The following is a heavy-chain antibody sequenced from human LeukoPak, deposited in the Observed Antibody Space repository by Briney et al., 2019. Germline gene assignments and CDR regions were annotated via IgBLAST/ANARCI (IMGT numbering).Heavy chain of an antibody. D-gene: IGHD2-15*01. CDR2: MSYSGST. Sequence: SETLSLTCTVSGGSISSSSYYWGWIRQPPGKGLGWIGSMSYSGSTSYNPSLKSRVTISVDTSKNHFSLKLSSVTAADTAVYFCERVGLGGQIVLYIWGQGTMVTVSS. V-gene: IGHV4-39*07. CDR3: ERVGLGGQIVLYI. J-gene: IGHJ3*02. CDR1: GGSISSSSYY.